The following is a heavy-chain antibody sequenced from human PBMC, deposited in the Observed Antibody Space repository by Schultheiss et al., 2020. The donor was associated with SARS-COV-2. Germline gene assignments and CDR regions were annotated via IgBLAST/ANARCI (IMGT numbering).Heavy chain of an antibody. D-gene: IGHD5-24*01. CDR3: ARGSDAYKGGKY. CDR2: IYYSGST. V-gene: IGHV4-39*01. CDR1: GGSISSSSYY. Sequence: SETLSLTCTVSGGSISSSSYYWGWIRQPPGKGLEWIGSIYYSGSTYYNPSLKSRVTISVDTSKNQFSLKLSSVTAADTAVYYCARGSDAYKGGKYWGQGTTVTVSS. J-gene: IGHJ6*02.